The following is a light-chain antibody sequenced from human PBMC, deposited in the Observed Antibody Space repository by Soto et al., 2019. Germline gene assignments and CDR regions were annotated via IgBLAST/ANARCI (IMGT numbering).Light chain of an antibody. V-gene: IGLV1-40*01. Sequence: QSALTQPPSVSGAPGQRVTISCTGSSSNIGAGYDVHWYQQLPGTAPKLLIYHNSNRPSGVPDRFSGSKSGTSASLAITGLQAEDEADYYCQSYKSSLSGSRVFGTGTKVTVL. CDR3: QSYKSSLSGSRV. CDR2: HNS. CDR1: SSNIGAGYD. J-gene: IGLJ1*01.